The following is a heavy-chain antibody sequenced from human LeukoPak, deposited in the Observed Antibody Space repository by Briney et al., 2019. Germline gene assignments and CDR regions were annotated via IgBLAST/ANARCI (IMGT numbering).Heavy chain of an antibody. D-gene: IGHD4-17*01. CDR3: VQYGYYFDY. V-gene: IGHV3-9*01. CDR1: GFTFDDYA. J-gene: IGHJ4*02. Sequence: GGSPRLSCAASGFTFDDYAMHWVRQAPGKGLEWVSGISWNSGSIGYADSVKGRFTISRDNAKNSLYLQMNSLRAEDTALYYCVQYGYYFDYWGQGTLVTVSS. CDR2: ISWNSGSI.